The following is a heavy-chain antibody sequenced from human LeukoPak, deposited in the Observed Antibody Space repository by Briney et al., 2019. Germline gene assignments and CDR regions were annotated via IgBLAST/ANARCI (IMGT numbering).Heavy chain of an antibody. J-gene: IGHJ3*02. CDR3: ARSRGSSVVYYDFWSGYYYSAFDI. CDR1: GGTFSSYA. D-gene: IGHD3-3*01. Sequence: GASVKVSCKASGGTFSSYAISWVRQAPGQGLEWMGGIIPIFGTANYAQKFQGRVTITADKSTSTAYMELSSLRSDDTAVYYCARSRGSSVVYYDFWSGYYYSAFDIWGQGTMVTVSS. CDR2: IIPIFGTA. V-gene: IGHV1-69*06.